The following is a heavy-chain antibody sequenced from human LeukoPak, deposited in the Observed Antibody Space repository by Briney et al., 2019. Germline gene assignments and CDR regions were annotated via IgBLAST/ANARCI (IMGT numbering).Heavy chain of an antibody. CDR2: ISYDGSNK. D-gene: IGHD1-26*01. CDR3: ANPPVEDGWELPTTNG. Sequence: GRSLRLSCAASGFTFSSYGMHWVRQAPGKGLEWVAVISYDGSNKYYADSVKGRFTISRDNSKNTLYLQMNSLRAEDTAVYYCANPPVEDGWELPTTNGWGQGTLVTVSS. CDR1: GFTFSSYG. J-gene: IGHJ4*02. V-gene: IGHV3-30*18.